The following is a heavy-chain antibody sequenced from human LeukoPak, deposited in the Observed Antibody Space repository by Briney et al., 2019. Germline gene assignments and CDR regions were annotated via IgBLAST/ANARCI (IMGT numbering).Heavy chain of an antibody. CDR3: AKDSPYYYDRSGYFALDY. V-gene: IGHV3-30*02. D-gene: IGHD3-22*01. CDR1: GFTFSSYG. J-gene: IGHJ4*02. Sequence: GGSLRLSCAASGFTFSSYGMHWVRQAPGKGLEWVAFIRYDGSNKYYADSVKGRFTISRDNSKNTLYLQMNSLRAEDTAVYYCAKDSPYYYDRSGYFALDYWGQGTLVTVSS. CDR2: IRYDGSNK.